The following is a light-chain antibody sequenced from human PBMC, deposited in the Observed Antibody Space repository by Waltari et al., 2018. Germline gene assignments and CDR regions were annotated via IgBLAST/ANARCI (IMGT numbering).Light chain of an antibody. Sequence: PASVSGSPGQSLTISCAGSSSDVGAYNYVSWYQQHPGKAPRLIIYDVSNRPSGVSNRFSGSRSGNTASLTISGLQAEDEADYYCASYTTSDSYVFGTGTEVTVL. V-gene: IGLV2-14*03. CDR1: SSDVGAYNY. CDR2: DVS. J-gene: IGLJ1*01. CDR3: ASYTTSDSYV.